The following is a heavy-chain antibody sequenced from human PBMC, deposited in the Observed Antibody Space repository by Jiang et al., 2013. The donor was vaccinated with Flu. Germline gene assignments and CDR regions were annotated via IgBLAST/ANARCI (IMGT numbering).Heavy chain of an antibody. CDR2: LNPNSGGT. CDR3: SRGVFSGYSSQDY. V-gene: IGHV1-2*06. D-gene: IGHD5-18*01. CDR1: GYSFTGYY. Sequence: QLVESGAEVKKPGASVKVSCKASGYSFTGYYLHWVRQAPGQGLEWMGRLNPNSGGTNYAQKFQGRVTMTRDTSISTAYMELSGLRSDDTAVYYCSRGVFSGYSSQDYWGQGTLVTVSS. J-gene: IGHJ4*02.